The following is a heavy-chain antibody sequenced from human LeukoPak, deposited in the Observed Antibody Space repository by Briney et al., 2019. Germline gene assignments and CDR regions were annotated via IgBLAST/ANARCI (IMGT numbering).Heavy chain of an antibody. D-gene: IGHD6-13*01. V-gene: IGHV4-61*01. J-gene: IGHJ3*02. Sequence: SETLSLTCTVSGGSISSSSYYWSWIRQPPGKGLEWIGYIYYSGSTNYNPSLKSRVTISVDTSKNQFSLKLSSVTAADTAVYYCARGVNGYSSSWYGNDAFDIWGQGTMVTVSS. CDR3: ARGVNGYSSSWYGNDAFDI. CDR2: IYYSGST. CDR1: GGSISSSSYY.